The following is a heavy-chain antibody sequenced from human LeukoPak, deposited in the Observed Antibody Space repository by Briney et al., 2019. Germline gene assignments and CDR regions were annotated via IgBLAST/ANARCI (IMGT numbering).Heavy chain of an antibody. J-gene: IGHJ4*02. CDR3: ARDVAGYSSGWYFDY. CDR1: GYTFTSYY. V-gene: IGHV1-46*01. Sequence: ASVKVSCKASGYTFTSYYMHWVRQAPGQGLEWMGIINPSGGSTSYAQKFQGRVTMTRDTSTSTVYMELSSLRSEDTAVYYCARDVAGYSSGWYFDYWGQGTLVTVSS. D-gene: IGHD6-19*01. CDR2: INPSGGST.